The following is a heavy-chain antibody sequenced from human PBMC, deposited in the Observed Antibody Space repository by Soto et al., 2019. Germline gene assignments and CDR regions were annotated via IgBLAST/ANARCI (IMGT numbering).Heavy chain of an antibody. CDR1: GGAITAYY. D-gene: IGHD3-22*01. CDR3: ARDEYYDSNNWFDH. V-gene: IGHV4-4*07. CDR2: VYSTGST. J-gene: IGHJ5*02. Sequence: SGTLSLTCTVSGGAITAYYWSWIRQPVGEGLQWIGRVYSTGSTNYNPSLRSRVTMSVDTSQNQFFLRLSSVTAADTAVYYCARDEYYDSNNWFDHWGQGILVTVSP.